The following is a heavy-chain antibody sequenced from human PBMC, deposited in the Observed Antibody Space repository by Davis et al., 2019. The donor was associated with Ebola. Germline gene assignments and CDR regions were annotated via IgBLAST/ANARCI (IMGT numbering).Heavy chain of an antibody. V-gene: IGHV3-73*01. Sequence: PGGSLRLSCAASGFTFSVSSMHWVRQASGKGLEWVGRIRSKANSYTTSYAASVNGRFTISRDDSKNTAYLQMNSLKTEDTAVYYCTRQGYGGYYGLDVWGQGTTVTVSS. CDR1: GFTFSVSS. D-gene: IGHD5-12*01. CDR2: IRSKANSYTT. J-gene: IGHJ6*02. CDR3: TRQGYGGYYGLDV.